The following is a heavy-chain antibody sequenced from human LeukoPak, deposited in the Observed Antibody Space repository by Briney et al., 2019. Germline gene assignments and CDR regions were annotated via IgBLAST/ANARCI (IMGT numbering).Heavy chain of an antibody. V-gene: IGHV4-59*08. D-gene: IGHD5-18*01. CDR1: GGSISSYY. J-gene: IGHJ4*02. CDR3: ARGYTYGHGAMFDY. Sequence: SETLSLTCTVSGGSISSYYWSWIRQPPGKGLEGMGYIYYSGSTNYNPSLKSRVTISVDTSKNQFSLKLSSVTAADTAVYYCARGYTYGHGAMFDYWGQGTLVTVSP. CDR2: IYYSGST.